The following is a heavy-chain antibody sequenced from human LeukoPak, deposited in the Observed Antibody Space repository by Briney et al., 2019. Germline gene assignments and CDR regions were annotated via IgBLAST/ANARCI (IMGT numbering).Heavy chain of an antibody. V-gene: IGHV3-23*01. CDR1: GFTFSSYA. J-gene: IGHJ4*02. CDR2: ISGSGGST. CDR3: AKGPLLLVGVNEGFDY. Sequence: GGSLRLSCAASGFTFSSYAMSWVRQAPGKGLEWVSAISGSGGSTYYADSVKGRFTISRDNSKNTLYLQMNSLRAEDTAVYYCAKGPLLLVGVNEGFDYWGQGTLVTVSS. D-gene: IGHD1-26*01.